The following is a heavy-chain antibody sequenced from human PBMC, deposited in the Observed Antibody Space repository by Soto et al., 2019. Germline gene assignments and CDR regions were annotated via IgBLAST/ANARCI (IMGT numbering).Heavy chain of an antibody. CDR1: GFTFSNAW. CDR3: TTGSTSTKNY. Sequence: GGSLRLSCAASGFTFSNAWLSWVRQAPGKGLEWVGRIKSKTDGGTTDYTAPVKGRFTISRDDSKNKLYMQMNTLKIEDTAVYYCTTGSTSTKNYWGQGTLVTVSS. D-gene: IGHD6-6*01. J-gene: IGHJ4*02. CDR2: IKSKTDGGTT. V-gene: IGHV3-15*05.